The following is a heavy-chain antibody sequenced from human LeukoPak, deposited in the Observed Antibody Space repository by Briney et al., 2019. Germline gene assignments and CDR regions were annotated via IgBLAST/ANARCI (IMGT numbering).Heavy chain of an antibody. CDR3: AKQREYYYDSSGPEGDAFDI. CDR1: GFTFSSYA. V-gene: IGHV3-30-3*01. J-gene: IGHJ3*02. Sequence: GGSLRLSCAASGFTFSSYAMHWVRQAPGKGLEWVAVISYDGSNKYYADSVKGRFTISRDNSKNTLYLQMNSLRAEDTAVYYCAKQREYYYDSSGPEGDAFDIWGQGTMVTVSS. D-gene: IGHD3-22*01. CDR2: ISYDGSNK.